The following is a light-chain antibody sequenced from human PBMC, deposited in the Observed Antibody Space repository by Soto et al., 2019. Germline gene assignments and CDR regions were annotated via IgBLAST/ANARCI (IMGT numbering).Light chain of an antibody. Sequence: QSALTQPASVSGSPGQSITISCTGTSSDVGGYNYVSWYQQHPGKAPKLMIYDVSNRPSGVSNRFSGSKSGNTASLTISGVQAEDEADYYCSSYTSSSTLDVVVGGGTKLTVL. V-gene: IGLV2-14*01. CDR2: DVS. CDR1: SSDVGGYNY. CDR3: SSYTSSSTLDVV. J-gene: IGLJ2*01.